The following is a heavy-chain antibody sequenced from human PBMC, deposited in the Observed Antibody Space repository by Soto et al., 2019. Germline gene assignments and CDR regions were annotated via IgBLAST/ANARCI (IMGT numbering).Heavy chain of an antibody. Sequence: SVKVSCKASGGTFSSYAISWVRQAPGQGLEWMGGIIPIFGTANYAQKLQGRVTITADESTSTAYMELSSLRSEDTAVYYCARGYSYGYIWFDPWGQGTLVTVSS. CDR3: ARGYSYGYIWFDP. CDR1: GGTFSSYA. CDR2: IIPIFGTA. V-gene: IGHV1-69*13. D-gene: IGHD5-18*01. J-gene: IGHJ5*02.